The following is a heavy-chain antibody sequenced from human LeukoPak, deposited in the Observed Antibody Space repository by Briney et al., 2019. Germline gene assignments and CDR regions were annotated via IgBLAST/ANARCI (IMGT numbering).Heavy chain of an antibody. CDR2: INPNSGGT. J-gene: IGHJ3*02. Sequence: ASVKVSCKASGYTFTGYFMHWVRQAPGQGLEWMGWINPNSGGTNYAQKFQGRVTMTRDTSISTAYMELSRLRSDDTAVYYCARVHSWLDSDAFDIWGQGTMVTVSS. CDR3: ARVHSWLDSDAFDI. V-gene: IGHV1-2*02. D-gene: IGHD2-15*01. CDR1: GYTFTGYF.